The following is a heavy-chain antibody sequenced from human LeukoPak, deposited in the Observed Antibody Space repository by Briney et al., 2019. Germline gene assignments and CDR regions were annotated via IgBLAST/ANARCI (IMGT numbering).Heavy chain of an antibody. V-gene: IGHV1-2*02. J-gene: IGHJ6*03. CDR2: INPNSGGT. D-gene: IGHD3-22*01. CDR1: GYTFTSYA. CDR3: ARGPGGSGYYPGDYYYYMDV. Sequence: ASVKVSCKASGYTFTSYAMHWVRQAPGQGLEWMGWINPNSGGTNYAQKFQGRVTMTRDTSISTAYMELSRLRSDDTAVYYCARGPGGSGYYPGDYYYYMDVWGKGTTVTISS.